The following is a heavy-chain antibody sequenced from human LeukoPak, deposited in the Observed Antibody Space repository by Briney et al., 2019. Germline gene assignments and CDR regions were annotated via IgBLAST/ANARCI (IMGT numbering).Heavy chain of an antibody. Sequence: SETLSLTCSVSGGSISGFYWTWLRQSPEKGLEWIGRFYTSGSTNYNPSLKSRVTISVDTSKNQFSLKLSSVTAADTAVYYCARVGIAGADYWGQGTLVTVSS. CDR3: ARVGIAGADY. CDR1: GGSISGFY. V-gene: IGHV4-4*08. CDR2: FYTSGST. J-gene: IGHJ4*02. D-gene: IGHD1-14*01.